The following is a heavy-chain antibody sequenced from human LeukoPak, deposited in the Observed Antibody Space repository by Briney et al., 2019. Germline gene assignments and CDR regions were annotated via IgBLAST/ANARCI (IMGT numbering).Heavy chain of an antibody. CDR3: ARDSTFKLDD. CDR1: GFSFSAYW. V-gene: IGHV3-7*01. J-gene: IGHJ4*02. CDR2: IKQDGSER. Sequence: GGSLRLSCAASGFSFSAYWMTWVRKAPGKGLEWVANIKQDGSERHYVDSVRGRFTISRDNARNSLHLQMNSLRAEDTAVYYCARDSTFKLDDWGQGTLVAASA.